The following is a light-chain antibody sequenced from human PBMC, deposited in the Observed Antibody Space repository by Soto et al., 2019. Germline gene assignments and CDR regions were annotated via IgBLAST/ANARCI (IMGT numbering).Light chain of an antibody. J-gene: IGLJ1*01. CDR2: EVR. CDR3: TSYTRSSPYV. V-gene: IGLV2-14*01. Sequence: SVLTXPASVSGSPGQSITISCTGTSSDVGAYNYVSWYQHYPGKAPKLMIYEVRNRPSGVSHRFSGSKSGNTASLTISGLQAEDEADYYCTSYTRSSPYVFGTGTKVTVL. CDR1: SSDVGAYNY.